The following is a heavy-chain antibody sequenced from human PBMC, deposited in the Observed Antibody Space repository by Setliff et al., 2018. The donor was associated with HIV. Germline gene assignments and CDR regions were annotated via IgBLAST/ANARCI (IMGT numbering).Heavy chain of an antibody. Sequence: GASVKVSCKASGYTFSDYYMHWVRQAPGQGLEWMGWINPNSGGTNYAQKFQGRANMTRDTSISTTYMELSRLRSDDTAVYYCARDPGYKSTWYGVFDIWGQGTMVTVSS. CDR1: GYTFSDYY. D-gene: IGHD6-13*01. V-gene: IGHV1-2*02. CDR2: INPNSGGT. J-gene: IGHJ3*02. CDR3: ARDPGYKSTWYGVFDI.